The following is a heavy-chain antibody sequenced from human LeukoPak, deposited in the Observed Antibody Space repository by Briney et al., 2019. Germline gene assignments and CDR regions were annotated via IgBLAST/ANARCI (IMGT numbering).Heavy chain of an antibody. CDR1: GFSFTNFW. CDR2: IHPEGSER. V-gene: IGHV3-7*04. CDR3: ARGDAFSGDH. J-gene: IGHJ4*02. Sequence: GGSLRLSCAVSGFSFTNFWMSWVRQAPGRGLEWVANIHPEGSERYHVESVKGRFTISRDNTKNLLFLQMNGLRVEDTAVYYCARGDAFSGDHWGQGTLVTVSS.